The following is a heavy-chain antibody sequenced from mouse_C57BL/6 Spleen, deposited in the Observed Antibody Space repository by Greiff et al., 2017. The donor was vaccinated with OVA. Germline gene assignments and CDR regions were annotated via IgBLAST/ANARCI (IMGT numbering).Heavy chain of an antibody. CDR1: GYAFSSSW. D-gene: IGHD2-2*01. V-gene: IGHV1-82*01. Sequence: QVQLQQSGPELVKPGASVKISCKASGYAFSSSWMNWVKQRPGKGLEWIGRIYPGDGDTNYNGKFKGKATLTADKSSSTAYMQLSSLTSEDSAVYFCARGTMVPKYYFDYWGQGTTLTVSS. CDR3: ARGTMVPKYYFDY. J-gene: IGHJ2*01. CDR2: IYPGDGDT.